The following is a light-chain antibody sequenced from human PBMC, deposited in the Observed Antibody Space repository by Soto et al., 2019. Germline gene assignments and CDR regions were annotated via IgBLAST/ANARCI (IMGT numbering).Light chain of an antibody. CDR1: QSVSANY. Sequence: EIVSTQSPDTLSLSPGERATLSCRASQSVSANYLAWYQQKPGQAPRLLIYGASSRATGIPDRFSGSGSGTDFTLTISRLEPEDFAVYYCKQYGSSPWTFGQGTKVEIK. V-gene: IGKV3-20*01. J-gene: IGKJ1*01. CDR2: GAS. CDR3: KQYGSSPWT.